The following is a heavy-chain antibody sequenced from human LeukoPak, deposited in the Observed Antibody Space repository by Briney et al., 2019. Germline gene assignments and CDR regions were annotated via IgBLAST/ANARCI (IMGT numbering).Heavy chain of an antibody. D-gene: IGHD1-26*01. CDR3: ARDYSGSYYSGNFQH. CDR2: INSDGSST. Sequence: GGSLRLSCAASGFTFSSYWMHWVRQAPGRGLVWVSRINSDGSSTSYADSVKGRFTISRDNAKNTLYLQMNSLRAEDTAVYYCARDYSGSYYSGNFQHWGQGTLVTVSS. CDR1: GFTFSSYW. V-gene: IGHV3-74*01. J-gene: IGHJ1*01.